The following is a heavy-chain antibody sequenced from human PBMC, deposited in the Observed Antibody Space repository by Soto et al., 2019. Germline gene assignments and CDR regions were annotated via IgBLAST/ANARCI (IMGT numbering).Heavy chain of an antibody. Sequence: GASVKVSCKASGYTFTSYGVSWVRQAPGQGLEWMGWINVYNGDTNYAQNLQGRVTMTTDTSTSTAYMELRSLRSDDTAVYYCARVMGVDINGQYNWLVPWGQGTLVTVSS. D-gene: IGHD3-3*01. CDR1: GYTFTSYG. CDR2: INVYNGDT. J-gene: IGHJ5*02. CDR3: ARVMGVDINGQYNWLVP. V-gene: IGHV1-18*01.